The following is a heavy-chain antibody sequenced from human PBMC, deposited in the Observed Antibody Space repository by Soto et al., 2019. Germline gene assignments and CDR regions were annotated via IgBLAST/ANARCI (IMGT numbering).Heavy chain of an antibody. CDR2: IIPIFATA. D-gene: IGHD4-17*01. V-gene: IGHV1-69*01. J-gene: IGHJ5*02. Sequence: QVQLVQSGAEVTKPGSSVKVSCKASGGTFSSYAISWVRQAPGQGLEWMGGIIPIFATANYAQKYHGIVTITADDSTSTDQMELSSLRSEDTAVYYWASDFSDSGDAGFDPWGQGTLVTVSS. CDR1: GGTFSSYA. CDR3: ASDFSDSGDAGFDP.